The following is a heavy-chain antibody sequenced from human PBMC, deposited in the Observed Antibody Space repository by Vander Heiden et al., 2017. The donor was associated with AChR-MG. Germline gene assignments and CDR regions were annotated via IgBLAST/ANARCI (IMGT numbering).Heavy chain of an antibody. V-gene: IGHV3-49*04. CDR1: GFTSGDDA. D-gene: IGHD4-17*01. Sequence: EVQLVESGGGLVQPGRSLRLSCTASGFTSGDDAMSWVRQAPGKGREWVGVIRSKAYGGTTEYAASVKGRFTISRDDTKSIAYLQMNSLKTEDTAVYYCTRLPFSGKRLRAFDIWGQGTMVTVSS. CDR3: TRLPFSGKRLRAFDI. CDR2: IRSKAYGGTT. J-gene: IGHJ3*02.